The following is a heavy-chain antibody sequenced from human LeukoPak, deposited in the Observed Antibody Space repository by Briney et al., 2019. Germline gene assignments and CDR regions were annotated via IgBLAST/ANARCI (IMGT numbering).Heavy chain of an antibody. Sequence: ASVTVSCKASGYTFTDYYILWVRQAPGQGLEWMGWIYPNSGGTNYAQKFQGRVTMTRDTSISTAYMELSRLRSDDTAVYYCARSEQFPYYMDVWGKGTTVTVSS. J-gene: IGHJ6*03. V-gene: IGHV1-2*02. D-gene: IGHD6-19*01. CDR2: IYPNSGGT. CDR3: ARSEQFPYYMDV. CDR1: GYTFTDYY.